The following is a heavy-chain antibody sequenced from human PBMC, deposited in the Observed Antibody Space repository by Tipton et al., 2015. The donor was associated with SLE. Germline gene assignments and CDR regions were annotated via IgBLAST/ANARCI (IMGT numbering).Heavy chain of an antibody. V-gene: IGHV4-39*07. CDR1: GGSISSSGYY. Sequence: TLSLTCTVSGGSISSSGYYWGWIRQPPGKGLEWIGGIYYTSGNAYYNPSLKSRVTMSVDNSNNQFSLRLNSATAADTAVYYCARDRGYGLLDYWGQGTLVTVSS. CDR2: IYYTSGNA. CDR3: ARDRGYGLLDY. D-gene: IGHD3-10*01. J-gene: IGHJ4*02.